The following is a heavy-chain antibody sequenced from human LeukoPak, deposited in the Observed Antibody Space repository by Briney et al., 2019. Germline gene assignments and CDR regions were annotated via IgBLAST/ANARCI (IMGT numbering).Heavy chain of an antibody. V-gene: IGHV3-7*01. D-gene: IGHD3-16*01. Sequence: GALRLSFVTSGITFWCPWVGWVRRASGEGLEGVADIKKDGSEKEYVDSVKGRFTISRDNAKNSLFLQMDSLRAEDTAVYYCATYTNWVAGDVWGQGTTVSVSS. CDR1: GITFWCPW. CDR2: IKKDGSEK. CDR3: ATYTNWVAGDV. J-gene: IGHJ6*02.